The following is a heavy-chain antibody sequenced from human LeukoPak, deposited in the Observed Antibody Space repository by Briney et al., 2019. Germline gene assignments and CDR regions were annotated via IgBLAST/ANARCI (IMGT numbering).Heavy chain of an antibody. D-gene: IGHD5-18*01. J-gene: IGHJ4*02. CDR2: IRYDGSNK. CDR1: GFTFSSYG. Sequence: PGGSLRLSCAASGFTFSSYGMHWARQAPGKGLEWVAFIRYDGSNKYYADSVKGRFTISRDNSKNTLYLQMNSLRAEDTAVYYCAKERDTAMVTIDYWGQGTLVTVSS. V-gene: IGHV3-30*02. CDR3: AKERDTAMVTIDY.